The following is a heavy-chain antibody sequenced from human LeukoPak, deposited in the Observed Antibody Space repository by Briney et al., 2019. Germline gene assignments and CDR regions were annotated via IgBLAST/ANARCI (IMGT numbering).Heavy chain of an antibody. CDR3: ARALAVGATSVGTLYGMDV. J-gene: IGHJ6*02. D-gene: IGHD1-26*01. CDR2: ISSNGGST. CDR1: GFTFSSYA. Sequence: PGGSLRLSCAASGFTFSSYAMHWVRQAPGKGLEYVSAISSNGGSTYYANSVKGRFTISRDNSKNTLYLQMGSLRAEDMAVCYCARALAVGATSVGTLYGMDVWGQGTTVTVSS. V-gene: IGHV3-64*01.